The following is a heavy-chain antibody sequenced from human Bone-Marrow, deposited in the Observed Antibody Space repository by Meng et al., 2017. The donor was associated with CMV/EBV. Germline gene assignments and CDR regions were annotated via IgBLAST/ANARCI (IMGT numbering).Heavy chain of an antibody. V-gene: IGHV3-66*02. CDR3: VRGHSGDY. CDR2: IDLNGVT. CDR1: GFSVRSYY. J-gene: IGHJ4*02. D-gene: IGHD5-18*01. Sequence: GSLRLSCEVSGFSVRSYYVSWVRQAPGKVPEWLSVIDLNGVTHDADSARGRFTISKDIFKNMFYLQMTSLIIEDTAVYYCVRGHSGDYWGQGTLVTVSS.